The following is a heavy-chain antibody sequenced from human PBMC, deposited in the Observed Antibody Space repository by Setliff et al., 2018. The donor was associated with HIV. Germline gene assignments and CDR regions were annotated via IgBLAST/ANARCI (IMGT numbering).Heavy chain of an antibody. D-gene: IGHD3-10*01. V-gene: IGHV3-74*01. CDR3: ASTRSSDSGTWSYYFDD. Sequence: PGGSLRLSCAVSGFTFNSHWIHWVRQDPGKGLVWVSRINSDERITTYADSVKGRFTISRDNARNTVYLQMNSLRAEDTAVYYCASTRSSDSGTWSYYFDDWGQGTLVTVSS. J-gene: IGHJ4*02. CDR2: INSDERIT. CDR1: GFTFNSHW.